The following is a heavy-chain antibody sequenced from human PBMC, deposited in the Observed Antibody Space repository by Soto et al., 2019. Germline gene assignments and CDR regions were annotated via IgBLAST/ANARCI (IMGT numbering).Heavy chain of an antibody. CDR1: GGSITSGGYY. Sequence: KASETLSLTCTVSGGSITSGGYYWSWIRRHPGKGLEWIGYIYYSGSTYYNPSLKSRVTISVDTSKNQFSLKLSSVTAADTAVYYCARDQVYDFWSGSHDAFDIWGQGTMVTVSS. CDR3: ARDQVYDFWSGSHDAFDI. CDR2: IYYSGST. J-gene: IGHJ3*02. D-gene: IGHD3-3*01. V-gene: IGHV4-31*03.